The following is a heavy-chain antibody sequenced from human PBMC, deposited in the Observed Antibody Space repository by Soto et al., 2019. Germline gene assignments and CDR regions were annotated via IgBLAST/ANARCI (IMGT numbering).Heavy chain of an antibody. J-gene: IGHJ2*01. D-gene: IGHD6-19*01. CDR1: GFTFSSYG. CDR2: ISYDGSNK. V-gene: IGHV3-30*18. Sequence: QVQLVESGGGVVQPGRSLRLSCAASGFTFSSYGMHWVRQAPGKGLEWVAVISYDGSNKYYVDSVKGRFTISRDNSKNTLYLQMNSLRAEDTAVYYCAKKQWLDGYFDLWGRGTLVTVSS. CDR3: AKKQWLDGYFDL.